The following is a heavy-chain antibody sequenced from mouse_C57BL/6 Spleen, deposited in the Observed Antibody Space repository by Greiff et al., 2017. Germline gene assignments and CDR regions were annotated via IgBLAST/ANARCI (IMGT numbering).Heavy chain of an antibody. J-gene: IGHJ1*03. V-gene: IGHV1-4*01. CDR2: INPSSGYT. D-gene: IGHD3-3*01. CDR1: GYTFTSYT. Sequence: VQLQQSGAELARPGASVKMSCKASGYTFTSYTMHWVKQRPGQGLEWIGYINPSSGYTKYNQKFKDKATLTADKSSSTAYMQLSSLTSEDSAVYYCARGGTEEYFDVWGTGTTVTVSS. CDR3: ARGGTEEYFDV.